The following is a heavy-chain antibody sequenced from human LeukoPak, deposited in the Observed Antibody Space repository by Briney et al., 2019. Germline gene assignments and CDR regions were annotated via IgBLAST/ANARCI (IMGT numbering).Heavy chain of an antibody. V-gene: IGHV3-23*01. CDR2: ISPQGIT. CDR1: GFPFSAYA. Sequence: PGGSLRLSCAASGFPFSAYAMTWVRQAPGKGPEWVSSISPQGITYYADSVKGRFTASRDNSRNTLFLQMGSLRADDMAVYYCAKPRVDSGTGSSYGHGLDFWGQGTLVTVSS. CDR3: AKPRVDSGTGSSYGHGLDF. J-gene: IGHJ4*02. D-gene: IGHD5-18*01.